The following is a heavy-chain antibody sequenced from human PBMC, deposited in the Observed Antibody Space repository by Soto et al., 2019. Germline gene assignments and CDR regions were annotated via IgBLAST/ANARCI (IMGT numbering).Heavy chain of an antibody. CDR3: ARGRGAGGGGTVFIY. CDR1: GFNVSNYS. V-gene: IGHV3-21*01. CDR2: ISRDGSYI. D-gene: IGHD3-16*01. J-gene: IGHJ4*01. Sequence: PGGSLRLSCAASGFNVSNYSMSWVRQAPGKGLEWVSSISRDGSYIYYSDSVKGRFTISRDNAKDSLYLQMNSLRGEDTAVYFCARGRGAGGGGTVFIYWGQGVLVTVSS.